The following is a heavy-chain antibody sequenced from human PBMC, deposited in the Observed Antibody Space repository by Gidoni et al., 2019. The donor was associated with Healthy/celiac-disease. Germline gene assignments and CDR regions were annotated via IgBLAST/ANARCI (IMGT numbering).Heavy chain of an antibody. CDR2: FDPEDGET. V-gene: IGHV1-24*01. D-gene: IGHD7-27*01. Sequence: QVQLVPAGAEVKKPGASEKVSCKVSGYTLTALSIHWVRQAPGKGLEWMGGFDPEDGETSYAQKFQGRVTMTEDTSTDTAYMELSSLRSEDTAVYYCATDRWGRIYFDYWGQGTLVTVSS. CDR1: GYTLTALS. J-gene: IGHJ4*02. CDR3: ATDRWGRIYFDY.